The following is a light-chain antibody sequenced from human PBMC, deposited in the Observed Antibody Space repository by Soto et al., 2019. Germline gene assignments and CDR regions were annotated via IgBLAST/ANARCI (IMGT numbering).Light chain of an antibody. CDR1: QNVRRY. V-gene: IGKV3-11*01. J-gene: IGKJ4*01. Sequence: EIVLTQSPATLSLSPGERATLSCRASQNVRRYLAWYHQKPGQAPRLLIYDASNRASGIQARFSGSGSGTDFTTTISSLEPDDLAVYFCQQRSDWPPFTFGGGTKVEI. CDR2: DAS. CDR3: QQRSDWPPFT.